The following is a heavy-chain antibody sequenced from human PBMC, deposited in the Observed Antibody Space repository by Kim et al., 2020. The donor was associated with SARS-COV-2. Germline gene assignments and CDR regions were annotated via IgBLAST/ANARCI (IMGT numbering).Heavy chain of an antibody. CDR1: GFSFSGDW. J-gene: IGHJ6*02. V-gene: IGHV3-7*01. CDR2: INPEGNEH. D-gene: IGHD6-13*01. CDR3: ARDLRRSSWPYYFGMDV. Sequence: GGSLRLSCAAPGFSFSGDWMNWVRQAPGKGLEWVANINPEGNEHYYVPSVKGRFTISRDDAKNSLYLQMNSLRADDTAVYFCARDLRRSSWPYYFGMDVWGQGTTVTVSS.